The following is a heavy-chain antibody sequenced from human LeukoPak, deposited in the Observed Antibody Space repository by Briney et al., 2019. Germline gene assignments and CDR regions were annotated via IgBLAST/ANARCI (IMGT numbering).Heavy chain of an antibody. CDR3: ARDSSGPDYYYGMDV. V-gene: IGHV4-31*03. CDR1: GGSISSGGYY. Sequence: SETLSLTCTVSGGSISSGGYYWSWIRQHPGKGLEWIGYIYYSGSTYYNPSLKSRVTISVDTSENQFSLKLSSVTAADTAVYYCARDSSGPDYYYGMDVWGQGTTVTVSS. J-gene: IGHJ6*02. D-gene: IGHD3-22*01. CDR2: IYYSGST.